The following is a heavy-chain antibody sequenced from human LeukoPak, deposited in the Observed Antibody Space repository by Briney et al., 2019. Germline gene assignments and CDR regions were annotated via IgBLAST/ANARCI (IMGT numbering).Heavy chain of an antibody. CDR3: ARDPSTTHPYYGMDV. CDR2: IYYSGST. Sequence: SETLSLTCTVSGGYISSYYWSWIRQPPGKGLEWIGYIYYSGSTNYNPSLKSRVTISVDTSKNQFSLKLSSVTAADTAVYYCARDPSTTHPYYGMDVWGQGTTVTVSS. J-gene: IGHJ6*02. V-gene: IGHV4-59*01. D-gene: IGHD1-1*01. CDR1: GGYISSYY.